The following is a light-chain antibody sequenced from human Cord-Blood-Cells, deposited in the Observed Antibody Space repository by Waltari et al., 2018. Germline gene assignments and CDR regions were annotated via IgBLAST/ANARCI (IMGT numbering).Light chain of an antibody. Sequence: QSALTQPRPVSGSPGPSVTISCTGTSSDVGGYNSLSWYQQPPGKAPKLMIYDVSKRPSGVPDRFSGSKSGNTASLTISGLQAGDEADYYCCSYAGSYTRVFGGGTKLTVL. CDR3: CSYAGSYTRV. CDR1: SSDVGGYNS. J-gene: IGLJ3*02. CDR2: DVS. V-gene: IGLV2-11*01.